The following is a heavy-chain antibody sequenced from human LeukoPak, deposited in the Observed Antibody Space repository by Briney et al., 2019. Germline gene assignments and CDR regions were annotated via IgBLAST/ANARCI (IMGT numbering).Heavy chain of an antibody. Sequence: GASVKVSCKASGYTFTSYYMHWVRQAPGQGLEWMGIINPSGGSTSYAQKFQGRVTMTRDMSTSTVYMELSSLRSEDTAAYYCARDPTPGEDYAILPGLDYWGQGTLVTVSS. CDR3: ARDPTPGEDYAILPGLDY. CDR1: GYTFTSYY. CDR2: INPSGGST. V-gene: IGHV1-46*01. D-gene: IGHD3-9*01. J-gene: IGHJ4*02.